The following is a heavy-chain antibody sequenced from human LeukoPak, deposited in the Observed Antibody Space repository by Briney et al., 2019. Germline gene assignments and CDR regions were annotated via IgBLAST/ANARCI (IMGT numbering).Heavy chain of an antibody. J-gene: IGHJ4*02. V-gene: IGHV3-30-3*01. Sequence: GGSLRLSCAASGFTFSSYAMHWVRQAPGKGLEWVAVISYDGSNKYYADSVKGRFTISRDNYKNTLYLQMNSLRAEDTAVYYCAVEGHYSRFGESPLDYWGQGTLVTVSS. CDR2: ISYDGSNK. CDR3: AVEGHYSRFGESPLDY. D-gene: IGHD3-10*01. CDR1: GFTFSSYA.